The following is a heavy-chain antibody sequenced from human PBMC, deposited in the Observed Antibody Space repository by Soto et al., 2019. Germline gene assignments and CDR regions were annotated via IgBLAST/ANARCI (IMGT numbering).Heavy chain of an antibody. CDR2: INHSGST. Sequence: SETLSLTCAVYGGSFSGYYWSWIRQPPGKGLEWIGEINHSGSTNYNPSLKSRVSISVDTSKNQFSLKLSSVTAADTAVYYCARAAAGSGGKYYYYGMDVWGQGTTVTVS. CDR1: GGSFSGYY. D-gene: IGHD6-13*01. V-gene: IGHV4-34*01. J-gene: IGHJ6*02. CDR3: ARAAAGSGGKYYYYGMDV.